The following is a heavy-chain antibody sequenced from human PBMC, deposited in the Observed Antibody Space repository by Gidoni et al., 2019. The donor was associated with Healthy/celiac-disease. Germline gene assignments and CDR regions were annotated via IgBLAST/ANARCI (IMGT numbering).Heavy chain of an antibody. Sequence: QVQLVESGVGVVQPGRSLRLSCAASGFTFSSYGMHWVRQAPGKGLEWVAVIWYDGSNKYYADSVKGRFTISRDNSKNTLYLQMNSLRAEDTAVYYCARDNPTTIAVAGTLDYWGQGTLVTVSS. D-gene: IGHD6-19*01. CDR1: GFTFSSYG. CDR3: ARDNPTTIAVAGTLDY. V-gene: IGHV3-33*01. CDR2: IWYDGSNK. J-gene: IGHJ4*02.